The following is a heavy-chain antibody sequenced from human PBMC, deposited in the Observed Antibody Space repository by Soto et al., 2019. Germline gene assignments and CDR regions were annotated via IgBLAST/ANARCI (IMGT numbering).Heavy chain of an antibody. Sequence: EVHLLQSGGDLVQPGGSLRLACAASGFAFSGYAMSWVRQAPGKGLEWVAGISNSGGSTFYADSVKGRFTISRDNSENTLYLQMNSLKAEDTAVYFCAKDQAGGWISPGYAHWGQGSRVAVSA. V-gene: IGHV3-23*01. CDR3: AKDQAGGWISPGYAH. CDR1: GFAFSGYA. J-gene: IGHJ5*02. D-gene: IGHD5-12*01. CDR2: ISNSGGST.